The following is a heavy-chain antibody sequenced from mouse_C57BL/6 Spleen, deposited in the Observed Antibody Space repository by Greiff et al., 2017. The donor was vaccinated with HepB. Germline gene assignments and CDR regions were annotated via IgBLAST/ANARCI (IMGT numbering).Heavy chain of an antibody. V-gene: IGHV1-5*01. D-gene: IGHD2-3*01. CDR1: GYTFTSYW. Sequence: EVQLQQSGTVLARPGASVKMSCKTSGYTFTSYWMHWVKQRPGQGLEWIGAIYPGNSDTSYNQKFKGKAKLTAVTSASTAYMELSSLTNEDSAVYYCTREWTYDGYYYFDCWGQGTTLTVA. J-gene: IGHJ2*01. CDR3: TREWTYDGYYYFDC. CDR2: IYPGNSDT.